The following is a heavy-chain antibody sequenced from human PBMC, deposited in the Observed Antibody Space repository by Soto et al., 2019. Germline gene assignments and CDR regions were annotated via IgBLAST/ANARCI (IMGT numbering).Heavy chain of an antibody. CDR3: ARGAEWEKRPTQNYGMDV. Sequence: GASVKVSCKASGYTLTSYYMHWVRQAPGQGLEWMGIINPSGGSTSYAQKFQGRVTMTRDTSTSTVYMELSSLRSEDTAVYYCARGAEWEKRPTQNYGMDVWGQGTTVTVSS. J-gene: IGHJ6*02. CDR2: INPSGGST. D-gene: IGHD1-26*01. CDR1: GYTLTSYY. V-gene: IGHV1-46*03.